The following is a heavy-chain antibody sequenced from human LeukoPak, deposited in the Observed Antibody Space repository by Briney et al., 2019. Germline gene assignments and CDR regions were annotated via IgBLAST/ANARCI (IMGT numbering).Heavy chain of an antibody. V-gene: IGHV4-59*08. CDR2: IYYSGST. CDR3: ARQGGVVTTFDY. Sequence: ASETLSLTCTVSGGSISSYYWSWIRQPPGKGLEWIGYIYYSGSTNYNPSLKSRVTISVDTSENQFSLKLNSVTAADTAVYYCARQGGVVTTFDYWGQGTLVTVSS. J-gene: IGHJ4*02. D-gene: IGHD3-3*01. CDR1: GGSISSYY.